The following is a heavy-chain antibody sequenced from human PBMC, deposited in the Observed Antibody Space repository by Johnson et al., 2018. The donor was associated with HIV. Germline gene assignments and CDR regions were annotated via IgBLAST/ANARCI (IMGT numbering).Heavy chain of an antibody. CDR3: AKAIGDAFDI. V-gene: IGHV3-30*18. Sequence: VQLVESGGGLVQPGGSLRLSCAASGFTFSNYGMHWVRQAPGKGMEWVAVISYDGSNKYYADSVKGRFTISRDNSKNTLYLQMNSLRAEDTAVYYCAKAIGDAFDIWGQGTMVTVSS. D-gene: IGHD2/OR15-2a*01. CDR1: GFTFSNYG. CDR2: ISYDGSNK. J-gene: IGHJ3*02.